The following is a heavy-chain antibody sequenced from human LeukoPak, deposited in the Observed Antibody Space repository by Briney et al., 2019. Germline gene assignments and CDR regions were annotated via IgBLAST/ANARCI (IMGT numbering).Heavy chain of an antibody. D-gene: IGHD2-8*01. CDR1: GGSISSYY. CDR2: IYYSGST. Sequence: SETLSLTCTVSGGSISSYYWSWIRQPPGKGLEWIGYIYYSGSTNYNPSLKSRVTISVDTSKNQFSLKLSSVTAADTAVYYCATNGYYCMDVWGKGTTVTVSS. J-gene: IGHJ6*03. CDR3: ATNGYYCMDV. V-gene: IGHV4-59*12.